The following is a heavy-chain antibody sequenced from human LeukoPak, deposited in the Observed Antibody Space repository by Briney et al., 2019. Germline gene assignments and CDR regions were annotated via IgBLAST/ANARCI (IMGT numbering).Heavy chain of an antibody. CDR2: IIPNSGGT. CDR3: AQEPVGVGATTLDY. V-gene: IGHV1-2*02. CDR1: GSTFTGYY. J-gene: IGHJ4*02. Sequence: ASVKVSCKASGSTFTGYYMHWVRQAPGQGLEWMGWIIPNSGGTNYAQKFQGRVTMTRDTSISTAYMELSRLRSDDTAVYYCAQEPVGVGATTLDYWGQGTLLTVSS. D-gene: IGHD1-26*01.